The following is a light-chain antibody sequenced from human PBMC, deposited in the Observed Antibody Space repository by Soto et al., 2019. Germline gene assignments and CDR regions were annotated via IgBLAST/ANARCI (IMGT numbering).Light chain of an antibody. CDR3: QHRSSWPLT. Sequence: EVVLTQSPATLSLSPGERATLSCRASQSVSSYLAWYQQKPGQAPRLLIFGASNRATGIPARFSGSGSGTDFTLTINSLEPEDFAVYYCQHRSSWPLTFGGGTKVDI. CDR1: QSVSSY. J-gene: IGKJ4*01. CDR2: GAS. V-gene: IGKV3-11*01.